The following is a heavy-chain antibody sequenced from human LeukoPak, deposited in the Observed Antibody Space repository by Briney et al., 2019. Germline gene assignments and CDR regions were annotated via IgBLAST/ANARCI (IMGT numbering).Heavy chain of an antibody. CDR3: ARGGVDSSGYRFDY. Sequence: PGGSLRLSCAASGFSFSSCAMSWVRQAPGKGLEWVSYISSSSSYTNYADSVKGRFTISRDNAKNSLYLQMNSLRAEDTAVYYCARGGVDSSGYRFDYWGQGTLVTVSS. CDR1: GFSFSSCA. CDR2: ISSSSSYT. D-gene: IGHD3-22*01. J-gene: IGHJ4*02. V-gene: IGHV3-11*05.